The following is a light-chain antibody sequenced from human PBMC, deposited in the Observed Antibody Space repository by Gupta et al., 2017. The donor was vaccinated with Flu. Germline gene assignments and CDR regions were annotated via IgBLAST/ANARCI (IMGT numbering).Light chain of an antibody. J-gene: IGKJ1*01. Sequence: VGDRVTITCRASQSVVSWLAWYQQKPGKAPRLLVYKASNLQSGVPSRFSGSGFGTQFTLTISSLQPDDFATYYCQQYKNFWTFGQGTKVE. V-gene: IGKV1-5*03. CDR1: QSVVSW. CDR2: KAS. CDR3: QQYKNFWT.